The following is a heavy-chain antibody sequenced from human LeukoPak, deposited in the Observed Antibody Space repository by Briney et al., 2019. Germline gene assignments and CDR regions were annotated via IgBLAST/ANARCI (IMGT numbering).Heavy chain of an antibody. V-gene: IGHV3-48*01. D-gene: IGHD6-25*01. CDR2: IGTSSTTI. Sequence: GGSLRLSCAASGFTFSSYTMDWVRQPPGKGLEWVSNIGTSSTTIYYADSVKGRFTISRDNAKNSLYLQMNSLRADDTAVYYCARFAAGGSYYYYMDVWGKGTTVTVSS. CDR1: GFTFSSYT. J-gene: IGHJ6*03. CDR3: ARFAAGGSYYYYMDV.